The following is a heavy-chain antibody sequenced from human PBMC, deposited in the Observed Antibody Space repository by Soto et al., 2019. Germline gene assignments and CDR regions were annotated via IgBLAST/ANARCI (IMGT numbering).Heavy chain of an antibody. D-gene: IGHD1-20*01. V-gene: IGHV4-39*01. Sequence: SETLSLTCTVSGGSISSSSYYWGWIRQPPGKGLEWIGGIYYSGSTYYNPSLKSRVTISVDTSKNQFSLKLSSVTAADTAVYYCARHWYNWNDGTDYWGQGTLVTVSS. CDR2: IYYSGST. J-gene: IGHJ4*02. CDR1: GGSISSSSYY. CDR3: ARHWYNWNDGTDY.